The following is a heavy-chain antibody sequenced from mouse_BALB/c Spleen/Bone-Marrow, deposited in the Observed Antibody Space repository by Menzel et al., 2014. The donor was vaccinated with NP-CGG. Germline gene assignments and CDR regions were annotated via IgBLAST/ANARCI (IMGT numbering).Heavy chain of an antibody. Sequence: DAMLVQSGGGLVQPGGSLKLSCATSGFTFSDYYMYWVRQTPEKRPEWVAYISNGGGSTYYPDTLKGRFTISRDNARNTLSRQMSRLKSEETTMYDCARGRYYRPFGYWGQGTLVTVSA. CDR2: ISNGGGST. CDR1: GFTFSDYY. V-gene: IGHV5-12*02. J-gene: IGHJ3*01. CDR3: ARGRYYRPFGY. D-gene: IGHD2-14*01.